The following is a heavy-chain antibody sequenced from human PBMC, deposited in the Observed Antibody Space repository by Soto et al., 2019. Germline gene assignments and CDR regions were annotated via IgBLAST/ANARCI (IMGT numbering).Heavy chain of an antibody. CDR2: STWNGGVI. CDR3: GRDVNEFSGGTHFDY. CDR1: GFTFDDYT. J-gene: IGHJ4*02. Sequence: EVHLVESGGVLVQPGRSLRLSCTASGFTFDDYTIHWVRQGPGKGLEWVSGSTWNGGVIGYADSVKGRFTISRDSAKKSLYLQMNNLRAEDTALYYCGRDVNEFSGGTHFDYWGQGTLVTVSS. V-gene: IGHV3-9*01. D-gene: IGHD2-15*01.